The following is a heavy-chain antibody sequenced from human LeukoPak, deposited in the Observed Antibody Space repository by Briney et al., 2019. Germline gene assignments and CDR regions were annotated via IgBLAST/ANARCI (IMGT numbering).Heavy chain of an antibody. CDR2: IRREGSDR. J-gene: IGHJ4*02. Sequence: GGSLRLSCTASGFIFKSYDMHWFRQAPGKGLEWVALIRREGSDRYADSVKGRFAISRDNSNKMLYLQMNSLGVEDTAVYYCARGARYTTIWYSHDYWGQGTLVTVSS. D-gene: IGHD6-13*01. CDR3: ARGARYTTIWYSHDY. CDR1: GFIFKSYD. V-gene: IGHV3-30*02.